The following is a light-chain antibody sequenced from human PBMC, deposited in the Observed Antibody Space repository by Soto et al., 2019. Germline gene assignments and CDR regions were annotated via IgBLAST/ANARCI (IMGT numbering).Light chain of an antibody. Sequence: DIQMTQSPSSLSASVGDRVTITCQASQDISNYLNWYQQKPGKAPKLLIYDASSLESGVPSRFSGSGSGTEFTLTISSLQPDDFATYYCQQYNSYSLTFGQGTKVEIK. CDR2: DAS. V-gene: IGKV1-5*01. CDR1: QDISNY. J-gene: IGKJ1*01. CDR3: QQYNSYSLT.